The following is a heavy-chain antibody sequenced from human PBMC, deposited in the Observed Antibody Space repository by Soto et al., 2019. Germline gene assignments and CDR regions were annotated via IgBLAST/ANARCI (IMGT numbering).Heavy chain of an antibody. CDR3: ARGRGSSSITLFDY. V-gene: IGHV4-31*03. D-gene: IGHD6-6*01. CDR1: GGSISSGGYY. Sequence: SETLSLTCTVSGGSISSGGYYWSWIRQHPGKGLEWIGYIYYSGSTYYNPSLKSRVTISVDTSKNQFSLKLSSVTAADTAVYYCARGRGSSSITLFDYWGQGTLVTVSS. J-gene: IGHJ4*02. CDR2: IYYSGST.